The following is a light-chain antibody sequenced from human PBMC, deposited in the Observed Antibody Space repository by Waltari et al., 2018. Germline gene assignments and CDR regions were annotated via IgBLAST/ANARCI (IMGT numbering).Light chain of an antibody. Sequence: EIVLTQSPGTLSLSPGERVTLSCRASQSVSSNSLAWYQQKPGQAPRLLISGASSRATGIPDRFSGSGSGTDFTLTISRLEPEDCALYYCHQYGSSPRTFGQGTRLEIK. CDR2: GAS. CDR3: HQYGSSPRT. J-gene: IGKJ2*01. V-gene: IGKV3-20*01. CDR1: QSVSSNS.